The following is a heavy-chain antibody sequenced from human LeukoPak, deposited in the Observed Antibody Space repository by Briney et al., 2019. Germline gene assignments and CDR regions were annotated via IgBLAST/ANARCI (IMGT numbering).Heavy chain of an antibody. Sequence: GGSLRLSCAASGLTFSSYSMNWVRQAPGKGLEWVSSISSSSSYIYYADSVKGRFTISRDSAKNSVFLQMNSLRAEDTAVYHCARPYGSGWSGLEHWGRGTLVTVSS. CDR1: GLTFSSYS. CDR3: ARPYGSGWSGLEH. CDR2: ISSSSSYI. V-gene: IGHV3-21*06. D-gene: IGHD6-19*01. J-gene: IGHJ4*02.